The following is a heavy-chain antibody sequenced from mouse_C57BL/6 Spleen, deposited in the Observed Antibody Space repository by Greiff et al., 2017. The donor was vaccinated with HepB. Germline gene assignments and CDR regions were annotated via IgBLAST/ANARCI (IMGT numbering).Heavy chain of an antibody. D-gene: IGHD1-1*01. CDR1: GFTFSDYG. V-gene: IGHV5-17*01. J-gene: IGHJ4*01. Sequence: DVKLVESGGGLVKPGGSLKLSCAASGFTFSDYGMHWVRQAPEKGLEWVAYISSGSSTIYYADTVKGRFTISRDNAKNTLFLQMTSLRSEDTAMYYCARRITTRVYAMDYWGQGTSVTVSS. CDR3: ARRITTRVYAMDY. CDR2: ISSGSSTI.